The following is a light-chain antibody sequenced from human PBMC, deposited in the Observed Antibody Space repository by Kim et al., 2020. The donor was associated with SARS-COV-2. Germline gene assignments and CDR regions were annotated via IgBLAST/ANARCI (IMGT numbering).Light chain of an antibody. CDR3: QQYGTTPRT. Sequence: STGERATPSCRASQNVINNYLAWYQKKPGQAPRLLIYGASNRATAIPDKFSGSISGTDFTLTISRLEPEDFAVYYCQQYGTTPRTFGQGTKVDIK. CDR2: GAS. J-gene: IGKJ1*01. V-gene: IGKV3-20*01. CDR1: QNVINNY.